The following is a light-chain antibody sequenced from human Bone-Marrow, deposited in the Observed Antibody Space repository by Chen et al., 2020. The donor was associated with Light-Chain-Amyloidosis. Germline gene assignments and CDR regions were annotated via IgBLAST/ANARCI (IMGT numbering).Light chain of an antibody. J-gene: IGLJ3*02. V-gene: IGLV3-21*02. CDR3: QVWDRSSDRPV. Sequence: SYVLTQPSSVLVAPGQTATIACGGNNIGSTSVHWYQQTPGQAPLLVVYDDSDRPSGIPERLSDSNSGNTATLTISRVEAGDEADYYCQVWDRSSDRPVFGGGTKLTVL. CDR2: DDS. CDR1: NIGSTS.